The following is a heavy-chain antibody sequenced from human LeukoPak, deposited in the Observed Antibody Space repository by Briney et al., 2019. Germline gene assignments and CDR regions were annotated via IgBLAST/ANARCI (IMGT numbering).Heavy chain of an antibody. J-gene: IGHJ4*02. CDR3: AREGPRGNSQFDY. V-gene: IGHV3-33*01. CDR1: GFTFSSYG. D-gene: IGHD2/OR15-2a*01. Sequence: QPGGSLRLSCAASGFTFSSYGMHWVRQAPGKGLEWVALIWYDGSNKYYTDSVKGQLTISRDNSKSTLYLQMNSLRAEDTAIYYCAREGPRGNSQFDYWGQGTLVTVSS. CDR2: IWYDGSNK.